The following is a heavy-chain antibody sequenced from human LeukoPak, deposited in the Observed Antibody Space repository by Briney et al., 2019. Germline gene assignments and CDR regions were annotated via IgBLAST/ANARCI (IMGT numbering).Heavy chain of an antibody. CDR3: ARDSEWPAAAVDY. J-gene: IGHJ4*02. Sequence: GGSLRLSCAASGFTFSSYSMNWVRQAPGKGLEWVSSISSSSSYIYYADSVKGRFTISRDNAKNSLYLQMNSLRAEDTAVYYCARDSEWPAAAVDYWGQGTLVTVSS. CDR2: ISSSSSYI. D-gene: IGHD6-13*01. V-gene: IGHV3-21*01. CDR1: GFTFSSYS.